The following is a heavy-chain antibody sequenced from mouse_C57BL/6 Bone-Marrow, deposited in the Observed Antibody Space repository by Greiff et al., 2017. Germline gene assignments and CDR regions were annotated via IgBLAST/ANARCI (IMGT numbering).Heavy chain of an antibody. V-gene: IGHV1-5*01. J-gene: IGHJ2*01. Sequence: EVQLQELGTVLARPGASVKMSSKTPAYTFTSSWMHWLKQRPGQGLDWIGAIYPGNGDTSSNQKFKGKAKLPAVTSASTAYMELSSLTNEDAAVYYGTRGNFLYYCDYWGQGTTLTVSS. CDR2: IYPGNGDT. D-gene: IGHD2-1*01. CDR3: TRGNFLYYCDY. CDR1: AYTFTSSW.